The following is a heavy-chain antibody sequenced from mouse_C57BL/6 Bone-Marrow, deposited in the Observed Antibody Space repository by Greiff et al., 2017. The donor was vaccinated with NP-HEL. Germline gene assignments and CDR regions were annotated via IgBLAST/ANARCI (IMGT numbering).Heavy chain of an antibody. CDR1: GFTFSDYY. Sequence: EVKLVESEGGLVQPGSSMKLSCTASGFTFSDYYMAWVRQVPEKGLEWVANINYDGSSTYYLDSLKSRFIISRDNAKYILYLHMSSLKSEDTATYYCARACITTVVAKGWYFDVWGTGTTVTVSS. CDR2: INYDGSST. CDR3: ARACITTVVAKGWYFDV. J-gene: IGHJ1*03. V-gene: IGHV5-16*01. D-gene: IGHD1-1*01.